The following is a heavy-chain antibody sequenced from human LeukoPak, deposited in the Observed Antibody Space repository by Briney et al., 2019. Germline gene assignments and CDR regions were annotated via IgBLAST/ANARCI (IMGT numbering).Heavy chain of an antibody. CDR1: GYTLTELS. V-gene: IGHV1-24*01. CDR3: ATVYYYDSSGQNRKDYYYGMDV. J-gene: IGHJ6*02. Sequence: ASVTVSFTVSGYTLTELSMHWVRQAPGKGLEWMGGFDPEDGETIYAQKFQGRVTMTEDTSTDTAYMELSSLRSEDTAVYYCATVYYYDSSGQNRKDYYYGMDVWGQGTTVTVSS. CDR2: FDPEDGET. D-gene: IGHD3-22*01.